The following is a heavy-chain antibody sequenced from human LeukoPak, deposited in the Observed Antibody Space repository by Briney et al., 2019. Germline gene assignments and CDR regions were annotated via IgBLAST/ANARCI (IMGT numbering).Heavy chain of an antibody. Sequence: GRSLRLSCAASGFTFSSYGMHWVRQAPGKGLEWVAVISYDGSNKYYADSVKGRFTISRDNSKNTLYLQMNSLRAEDTAVYYCARDGSQLFYYYGMDVWGQGTTVTVSS. V-gene: IGHV3-30*03. D-gene: IGHD1-1*01. J-gene: IGHJ6*02. CDR2: ISYDGSNK. CDR1: GFTFSSYG. CDR3: ARDGSQLFYYYGMDV.